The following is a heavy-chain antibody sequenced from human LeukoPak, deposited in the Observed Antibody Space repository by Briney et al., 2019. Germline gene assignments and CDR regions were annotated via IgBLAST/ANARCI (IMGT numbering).Heavy chain of an antibody. CDR3: AKYGVNYDFWSGYYTFYFDY. V-gene: IGHV3-23*01. J-gene: IGHJ4*02. Sequence: GGSLRLSCAASGFTFSSYWMSWVRQAPGKGLEWVSAISGSGGSTYYADSVKGRFTISRDNSKNTLYLQMNSLRAEDTAVYYCAKYGVNYDFWSGYYTFYFDYWGQGTLVTVSS. CDR1: GFTFSSYW. D-gene: IGHD3-3*01. CDR2: ISGSGGST.